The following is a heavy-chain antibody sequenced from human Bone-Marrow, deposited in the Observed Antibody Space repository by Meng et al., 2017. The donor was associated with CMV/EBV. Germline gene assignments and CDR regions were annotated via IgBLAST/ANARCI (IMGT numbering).Heavy chain of an antibody. J-gene: IGHJ1*01. D-gene: IGHD3-22*01. V-gene: IGHV3-49*04. CDR3: TRSYDSRGYYPGYFHH. CDR2: IRSKVYGGTT. CDR1: GFTFGDYA. Sequence: GASLTISCTASGFTFGDYALTWARQAPGKGLEWVGFIRSKVYGGTTAYVASVKDRFAISRDDSKSIAYLQMNSLKSEDTAVYYCTRSYDSRGYYPGYFHHWGQGTVVTVSS.